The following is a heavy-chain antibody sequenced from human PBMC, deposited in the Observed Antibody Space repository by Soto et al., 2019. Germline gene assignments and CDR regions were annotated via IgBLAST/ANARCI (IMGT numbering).Heavy chain of an antibody. CDR2: ITDSGYTA. CDR1: GFSFGTFV. CDR3: AKNGQWLATPPEA. Sequence: EMQLLESGGASVQPGGSLRLSCAASGFSFGTFVMTWFRQAPGGGLEWVASITDSGYTASYAETVEGRFTVSRDNSKNNLHLQMNDLRAEDPATYYCAKNGQWLATPPEAWGQGTLVTVSS. J-gene: IGHJ4*02. V-gene: IGHV3-23*01. D-gene: IGHD6-19*01.